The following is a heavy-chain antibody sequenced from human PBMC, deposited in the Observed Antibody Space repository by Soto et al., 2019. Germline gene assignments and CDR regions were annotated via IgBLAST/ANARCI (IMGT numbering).Heavy chain of an antibody. CDR1: GFTFSSYW. J-gene: IGHJ4*02. CDR3: ARLAGGSGYAPGGFDY. Sequence: GGSLRLSCAASGFTFSSYWMSWVRQAPGKGLEWVANIKQDGSEKYYVDSVKGRFTISRDNAKNSLYLQMNSLRAEDTAVYYCARLAGGSGYAPGGFDYWGQGTLVTVSS. V-gene: IGHV3-7*01. D-gene: IGHD5-12*01. CDR2: IKQDGSEK.